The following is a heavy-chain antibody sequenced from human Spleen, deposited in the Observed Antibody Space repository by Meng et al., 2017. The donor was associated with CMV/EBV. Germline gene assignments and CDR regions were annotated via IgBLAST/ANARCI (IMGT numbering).Heavy chain of an antibody. D-gene: IGHD2-2*01. CDR3: ARDVVPAATDAFDI. CDR1: GFTFSSYA. CDR2: IKQDGSEK. J-gene: IGHJ3*02. V-gene: IGHV3-7*01. Sequence: GESLKISCTASGFTFSSYAMSWVRQAPGKGLEWVANIKQDGSEKYYVDSVKGRFTISRDNAKNSLYLQMNSLRAEDTAVYYCARDVVPAATDAFDIWVQGTMVTVSS.